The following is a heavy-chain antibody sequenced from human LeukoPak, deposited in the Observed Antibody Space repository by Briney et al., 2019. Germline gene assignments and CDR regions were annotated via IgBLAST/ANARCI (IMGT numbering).Heavy chain of an antibody. Sequence: PSETLSLTCTVSGGSISNYYWGWIRQPPGKCLEWIGNIFYIGSTYYGPSLKSRLTILLDTYRNQFSLKLNSVTAADTAVYYCAKSNGYGLIDIWGQGTMVTVSS. J-gene: IGHJ3*02. D-gene: IGHD3-10*01. V-gene: IGHV4-59*12. CDR2: IFYIGST. CDR3: AKSNGYGLIDI. CDR1: GGSISNYY.